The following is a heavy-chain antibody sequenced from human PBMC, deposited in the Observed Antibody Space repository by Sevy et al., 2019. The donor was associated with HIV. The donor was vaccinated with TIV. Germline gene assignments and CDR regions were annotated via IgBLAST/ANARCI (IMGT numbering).Heavy chain of an antibody. CDR3: AKDRRDFWSGYRTLDY. V-gene: IGHV3-30*18. CDR1: GFTFSNYG. CDR2: ISYDGSNK. D-gene: IGHD3-3*01. J-gene: IGHJ4*02. Sequence: GGSLRLSCAASGFTFSNYGTHWVRQAPGKGLEWVAVISYDGSNKHYADSVKGRFTISRDNSKNTLYLQMNSLRAEDTAVYYCAKDRRDFWSGYRTLDYWGQGTLVTVSS.